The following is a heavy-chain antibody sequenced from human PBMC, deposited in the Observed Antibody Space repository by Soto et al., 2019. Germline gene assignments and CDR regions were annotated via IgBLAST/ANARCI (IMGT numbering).Heavy chain of an antibody. CDR2: IYYSGST. V-gene: IGHV4-39*01. Sequence: PSETLSLTCTVSGGSISSSIYYWGWIRQPPGKGLEWIGSIYYSGSTYYNPSLKSRVTISVDTSKNQFSLKLSSVTAADTAVYYCVLTSPRIPGIAAAADPLYYYYGMDVWGQGTTVTVSS. D-gene: IGHD6-13*01. J-gene: IGHJ6*02. CDR3: VLTSPRIPGIAAAADPLYYYYGMDV. CDR1: GGSISSSIYY.